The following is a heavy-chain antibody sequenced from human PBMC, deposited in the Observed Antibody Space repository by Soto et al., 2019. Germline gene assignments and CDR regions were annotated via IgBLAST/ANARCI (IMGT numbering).Heavy chain of an antibody. Sequence: SETLSLTCTVSGGSISSSSYYWGWIRQPPGKGLEWIGSIYYSGSTYYNPSLKSRVTISVDTSKNQFSLKLSSVTAADTAVYYRARHFLEWLPNAWFDPWGQGTLVTVSS. CDR1: GGSISSSSYY. V-gene: IGHV4-39*01. J-gene: IGHJ5*02. CDR3: ARHFLEWLPNAWFDP. CDR2: IYYSGST. D-gene: IGHD3-3*01.